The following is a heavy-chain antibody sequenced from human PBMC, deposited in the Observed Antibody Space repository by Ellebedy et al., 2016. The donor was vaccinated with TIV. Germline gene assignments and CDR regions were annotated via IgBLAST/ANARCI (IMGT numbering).Heavy chain of an antibody. D-gene: IGHD3-22*01. CDR2: IKSKTDGGTT. J-gene: IGHJ4*02. V-gene: IGHV3-15*01. CDR3: TTDPYYDSSGYYSPFDY. CDR1: GFTFSDYY. Sequence: GESLKISCAASGFTFSDYYMSGVRQAPGKGLEWVGRIKSKTDGGTTDYAAPVKGRFTISRDDSKNTLYLQMNSLKTEDTAVYYCTTDPYYDSSGYYSPFDYWGQGTLVTVSS.